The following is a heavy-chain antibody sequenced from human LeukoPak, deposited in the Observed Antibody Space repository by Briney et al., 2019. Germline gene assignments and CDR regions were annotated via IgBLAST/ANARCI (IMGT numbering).Heavy chain of an antibody. J-gene: IGHJ4*02. CDR2: IYSGDTT. CDR3: ARDLAYGDYTYDY. Sequence: GGSLRLSCAASGITVSRNYMNWVRQAPGKGLEWVSVIYSGDTTHYADSVKGRFSISRDNSKNTLYLQINNLRVEDTAVYYCARDLAYGDYTYDYWGQGTLVTVSS. D-gene: IGHD4-17*01. V-gene: IGHV3-66*01. CDR1: GITVSRNY.